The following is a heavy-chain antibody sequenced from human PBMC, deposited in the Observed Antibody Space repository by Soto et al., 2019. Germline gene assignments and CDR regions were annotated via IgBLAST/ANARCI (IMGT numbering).Heavy chain of an antibody. J-gene: IGHJ4*02. CDR2: ISYDGSNK. D-gene: IGHD5-12*01. V-gene: IGHV3-30*18. Sequence: QVQLVESGGGVVQPGRSLRLSCAASGFTFSSYGMHWDRQAPGKGLEWVAVISYDGSNKYYADSVKGRFTISRDNSKNTLYLQMNSLRAEDTAVYYCAKGQERWLQVLGCDYWGQGTLVTVSS. CDR3: AKGQERWLQVLGCDY. CDR1: GFTFSSYG.